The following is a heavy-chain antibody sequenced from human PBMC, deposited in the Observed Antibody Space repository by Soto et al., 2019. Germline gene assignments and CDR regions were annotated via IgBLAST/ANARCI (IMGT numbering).Heavy chain of an antibody. Sequence: EVQLVESGGGLVQPGGSLRLSCVASGFIFNSYSMNWVRQAPGKGLEWISYINSGSTSVFYADSVKGRFTISRDNAKNSLYLQMNSLRAADTAVYYCASSASQDAYWGQGTLVTVSS. CDR3: ASSASQDAY. J-gene: IGHJ4*02. CDR2: INSGSTSV. CDR1: GFIFNSYS. V-gene: IGHV3-48*01. D-gene: IGHD1-26*01.